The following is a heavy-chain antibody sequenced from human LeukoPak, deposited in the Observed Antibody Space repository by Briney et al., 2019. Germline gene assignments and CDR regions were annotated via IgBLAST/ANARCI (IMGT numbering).Heavy chain of an antibody. D-gene: IGHD6-13*01. V-gene: IGHV3-30*03. J-gene: IGHJ4*02. CDR3: ARRQLSYFDY. Sequence: SGGSLRLSCAASGFTFSNSGMHWVRQAPGKGLEWVAVISYDGSNKYYADSVKGRFTISRDNSKNTLYLQMNSLRAEDTAVYYCARRQLSYFDYWGQGTLVAVSS. CDR2: ISYDGSNK. CDR1: GFTFSNSG.